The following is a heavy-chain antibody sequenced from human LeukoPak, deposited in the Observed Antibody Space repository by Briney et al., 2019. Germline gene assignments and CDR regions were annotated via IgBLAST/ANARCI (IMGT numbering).Heavy chain of an antibody. D-gene: IGHD4-11*01. CDR1: GGSISSGDYY. V-gene: IGHV4-31*03. CDR2: IYYSGST. J-gene: IGHJ4*02. CDR3: ARQGSDYPLGY. Sequence: SETLSLTCTVSGGSISSGDYYWSWIRQHPGKGLEWIGYIYYSGSTYYNPSLKSRVTISVDTSKNQFSLKLSSVTAADTAVYYCARQGSDYPLGYWGQGTLVTVSS.